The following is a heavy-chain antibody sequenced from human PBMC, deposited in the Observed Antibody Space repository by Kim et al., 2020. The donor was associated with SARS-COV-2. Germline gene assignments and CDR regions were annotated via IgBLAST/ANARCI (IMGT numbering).Heavy chain of an antibody. V-gene: IGHV3-15*01. J-gene: IGHJ2*01. CDR1: GFTFSNVW. CDR2: IKSKTDGGTT. CDR3: ATDPYRTMDLRGFDL. D-gene: IGHD3-10*01. Sequence: GGSLRLSCAASGFTFSNVWMTWVRQAPGKGLEWVGRIKSKTDGGTTDYAAPVKGRFTLSRDDSQSTLYLQMSRLKTEDTAVYYCATDPYRTMDLRGFDLWGRGTLGTVSS.